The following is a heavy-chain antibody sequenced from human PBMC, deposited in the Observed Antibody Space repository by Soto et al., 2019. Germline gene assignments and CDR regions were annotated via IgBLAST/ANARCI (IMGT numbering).Heavy chain of an antibody. Sequence: GGSLRLSCAASGFTFDDYGMSWVRQAPGKGLEWVSGINWNGGSTGYADSVKGRFTISRDNAKNSLYLQMNSLRAEDTALYHCARDASRLRYPNNWFDPWGQGTLVTVSS. D-gene: IGHD4-17*01. CDR3: ARDASRLRYPNNWFDP. CDR2: INWNGGST. J-gene: IGHJ5*02. V-gene: IGHV3-20*01. CDR1: GFTFDDYG.